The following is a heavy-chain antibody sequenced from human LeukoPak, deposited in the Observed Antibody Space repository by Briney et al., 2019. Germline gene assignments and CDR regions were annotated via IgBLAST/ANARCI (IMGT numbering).Heavy chain of an antibody. D-gene: IGHD3-22*01. CDR3: ARQGNDSSGSTWT. CDR2: IYPGDSDT. V-gene: IGHV5-51*01. J-gene: IGHJ5*02. Sequence: GESLKISCQGSGYSFTSYWIGWVRQMPGKGLEGMGIIYPGDSDTRYSPSFHGQVTISADKSISTAYLQWSSLKASDTAMYYCARQGNDSSGSTWTWGQGTLVTVSS. CDR1: GYSFTSYW.